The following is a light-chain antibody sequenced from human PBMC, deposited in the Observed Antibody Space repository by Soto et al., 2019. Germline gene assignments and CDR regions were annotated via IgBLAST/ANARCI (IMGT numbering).Light chain of an antibody. J-gene: IGKJ5*01. CDR3: QQYNSYPIT. CDR2: KAS. Sequence: DIQMTQSPSTLSASVGDRVTITCRASQSISSWLAWYQQKPGKAPKLLIYKASSLESGVPSRFSGSGSGTEFTLTISSLQPVDFATYYCQQYNSYPITFGQATRLEIK. CDR1: QSISSW. V-gene: IGKV1-5*03.